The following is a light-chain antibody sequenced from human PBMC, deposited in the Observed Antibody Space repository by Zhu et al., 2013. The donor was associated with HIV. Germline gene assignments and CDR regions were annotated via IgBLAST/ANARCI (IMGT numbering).Light chain of an antibody. V-gene: IGKV3-20*01. Sequence: EIVLTQAPGTLSLSPGEGATLSCRASQSVSRSSLAWYQQKPGQAPRLLIYGASSRATGIPDRFSGSGSGTDFSLTISRLEPEDFAVYYCQQYGGSPRTFGQGTKVEIK. CDR2: GAS. CDR3: QQYGGSPRT. J-gene: IGKJ1*01. CDR1: QSVSRSS.